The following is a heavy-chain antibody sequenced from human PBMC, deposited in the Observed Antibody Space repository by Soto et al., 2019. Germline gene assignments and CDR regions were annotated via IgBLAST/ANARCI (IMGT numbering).Heavy chain of an antibody. Sequence: GGSLRLSCAASGFTFSDYYMSWIRQAPGKGLEWVSYISSSSSYSDYADSVKGRFTISRDNARNSLYLQMNNLRAEDTAVYYCARESISWTGGRNGMEVWGQGTTVTVSS. CDR1: GFTFSDYY. CDR3: ARESISWTGGRNGMEV. J-gene: IGHJ6*02. D-gene: IGHD3-16*01. CDR2: ISSSSSYS. V-gene: IGHV3-11*05.